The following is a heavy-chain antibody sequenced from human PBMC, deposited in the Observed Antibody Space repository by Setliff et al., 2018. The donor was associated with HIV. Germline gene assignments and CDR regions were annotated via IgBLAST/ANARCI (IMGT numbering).Heavy chain of an antibody. CDR1: GFTFSTHE. CDR3: ARDRSVGTLSAFDI. V-gene: IGHV3-48*03. CDR2: ITASSNTI. Sequence: GGSLRLSCAASGFTFSTHEMNWVRQAPGKGLEWVSYITASSNTIYYADSVKGRFTISRDDAKNSLYLHMNSLRAEDTALYYCARDRSVGTLSAFDIWGQGTMVTVSS. D-gene: IGHD1-26*01. J-gene: IGHJ3*02.